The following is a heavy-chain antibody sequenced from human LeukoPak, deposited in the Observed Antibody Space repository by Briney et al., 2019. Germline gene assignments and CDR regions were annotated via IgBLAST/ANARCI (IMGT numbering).Heavy chain of an antibody. V-gene: IGHV3-74*01. J-gene: IGHJ4*02. D-gene: IGHD3-22*01. CDR1: GFTFSTYW. Sequence: PGGSLRLSCAASGFTFSTYWMHWVRQAPGKGLVWVSRINSDGSGTSYADSVKGRFTISRDNAKNTLYLQMSSLRAEDTAVYYCSRSLADYFDSSGYFAYWGQGTLVTVSS. CDR3: SRSLADYFDSSGYFAY. CDR2: INSDGSGT.